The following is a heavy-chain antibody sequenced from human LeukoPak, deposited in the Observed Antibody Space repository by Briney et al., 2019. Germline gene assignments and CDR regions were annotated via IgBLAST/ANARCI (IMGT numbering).Heavy chain of an antibody. D-gene: IGHD3-22*01. CDR1: GYTFTDYY. V-gene: IGHV1-2*06. Sequence: GASVKVSCKASGYTFTDYYMHWVRQAPGQGLEWMGRINPNSGGTNYAQKFQGRVTMTRDTSISTAYMELSRLRSDDTAVYYCAASLGDYYDSSGYYSNYYMDVWGKGTTVTVSS. J-gene: IGHJ6*03. CDR3: AASLGDYYDSSGYYSNYYMDV. CDR2: INPNSGGT.